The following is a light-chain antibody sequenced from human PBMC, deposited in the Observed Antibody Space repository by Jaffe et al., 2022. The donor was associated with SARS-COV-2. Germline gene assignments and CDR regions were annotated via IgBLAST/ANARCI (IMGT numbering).Light chain of an antibody. CDR1: QSVGSSY. CDR2: GAS. J-gene: IGKJ5*01. Sequence: EIVVTQSPGTLSLSPGERATLSCRASQSVGSSYLAWYQQKPGQAPRLLIHGASSRATGIPDRFSGSGSGTDFTLTISRLEPEDFAVYYCQHYGSSSITFGQGTRLEIK. CDR3: QHYGSSSIT. V-gene: IGKV3-20*01.